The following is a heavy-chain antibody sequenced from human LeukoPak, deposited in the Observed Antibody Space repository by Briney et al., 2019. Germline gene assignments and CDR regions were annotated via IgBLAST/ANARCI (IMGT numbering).Heavy chain of an antibody. CDR1: GFTFSSYG. CDR2: IRYDGSNK. D-gene: IGHD1-26*01. J-gene: IGHJ4*02. V-gene: IGHV3-30*02. CDR3: AKDSTWELPPAGFDY. Sequence: PGGSLRLSCAASGFTFSSYGMHWVRQAPGKGLEWVAFIRYDGSNKYYADSVKGRFTISRDNSKNTLYLQMNSLRAEDTAVYYCAKDSTWELPPAGFDYWGQGTLVTVSS.